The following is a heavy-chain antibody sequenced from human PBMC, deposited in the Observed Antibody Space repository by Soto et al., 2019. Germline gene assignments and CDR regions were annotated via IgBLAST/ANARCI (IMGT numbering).Heavy chain of an antibody. D-gene: IGHD1-1*01. CDR2: IYYSGST. J-gene: IGHJ4*02. CDR3: ARGVPHWKGSSHFDY. V-gene: IGHV4-59*01. CDR1: GGSISSYY. Sequence: SETLSLTCTVSGGSISSYYWSWIRQPPGKGLEWIGYIYYSGSTNYNPSLKSRVTISVDTSKNQFSLKLSSVTAADTAVYYCARGVPHWKGSSHFDYWGQGTLVTVSS.